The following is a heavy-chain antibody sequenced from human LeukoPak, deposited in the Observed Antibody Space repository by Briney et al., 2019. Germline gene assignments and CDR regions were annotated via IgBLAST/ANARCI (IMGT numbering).Heavy chain of an antibody. CDR1: GFTFSSYA. D-gene: IGHD3-10*01. CDR2: ISGSGDNT. CDR3: AKDWDDYYGSGSYFDY. Sequence: GGSLRLSCAASGFTFSSYAMNWVRQAPGKGLEWISSISGSGDNTYYADSVKGRFTISRDNSKNRLFLQMNSLRAEDTAVYYCAKDWDDYYGSGSYFDYWGQGTLVTVSS. V-gene: IGHV3-23*01. J-gene: IGHJ4*02.